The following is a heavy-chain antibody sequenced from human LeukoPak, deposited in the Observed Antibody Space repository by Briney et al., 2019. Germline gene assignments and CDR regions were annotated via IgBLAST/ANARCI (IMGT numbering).Heavy chain of an antibody. V-gene: IGHV3-48*03. CDR3: ARGAYCGGDCPLPNSLY. D-gene: IGHD2-21*01. CDR2: ISSSGSTI. CDR1: GFTFSSYE. Sequence: GGSLRLSCAASGFTFSSYEMNWVRQAPGKGLEWVSYISSSGSTIYYADSVKGRFTISRDNAKNSLYLQMNSLRAEDTAVYYCARGAYCGGDCPLPNSLYWGQETLVTVSS. J-gene: IGHJ4*02.